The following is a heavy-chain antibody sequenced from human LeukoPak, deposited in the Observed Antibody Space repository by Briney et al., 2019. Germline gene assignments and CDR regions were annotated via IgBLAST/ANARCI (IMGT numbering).Heavy chain of an antibody. CDR1: GFTFSSYS. CDR2: ISISSSTI. V-gene: IGHV3-48*01. Sequence: PGRSLRLSWAASGFTFSSYSMNWGRQAPGKGLEWVSYISISSSTIYYADSVKGRFTISRDNAKNSLYLQMNSLRAEDTAVYYCARIGGQQLVKVQKWGQGTLVTVSS. CDR3: ARIGGQQLVKVQK. J-gene: IGHJ4*02. D-gene: IGHD6-13*01.